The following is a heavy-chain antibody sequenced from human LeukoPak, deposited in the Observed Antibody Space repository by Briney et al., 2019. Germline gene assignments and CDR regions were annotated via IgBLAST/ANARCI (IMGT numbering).Heavy chain of an antibody. D-gene: IGHD3-3*01. V-gene: IGHV1-18*01. CDR3: ARSLPYWSGLPDY. CDR1: GYTFTSYG. CDR2: ISAYNGNT. Sequence: ASVKVSCKASGYTFTSYGISWVRQAPGQGLEWMGWISAYNGNTNYAQKFQGRVTMTRDTSISTAYMELSRLRSDDTAVYYCARSLPYWSGLPDYWGQGTLVTVSS. J-gene: IGHJ4*02.